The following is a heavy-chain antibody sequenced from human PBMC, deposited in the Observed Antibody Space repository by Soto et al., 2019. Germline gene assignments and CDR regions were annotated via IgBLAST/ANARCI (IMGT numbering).Heavy chain of an antibody. J-gene: IGHJ4*02. Sequence: ASVKVSCKASGYTFTNYGISWVRQAPGQGLEWMGWISAYNGDTNYAQKLQGRVTMTTDTSTSTAYMELRSLRSDDTAVYYCARGVFDVVVVAATDLDYWGQGTLVTVSS. CDR3: ARGVFDVVVVAATDLDY. CDR2: ISAYNGDT. V-gene: IGHV1-18*01. CDR1: GYTFTNYG. D-gene: IGHD2-15*01.